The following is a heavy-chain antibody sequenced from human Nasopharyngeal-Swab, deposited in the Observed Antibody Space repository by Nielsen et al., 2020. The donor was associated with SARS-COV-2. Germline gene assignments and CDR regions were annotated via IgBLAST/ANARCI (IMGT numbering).Heavy chain of an antibody. CDR2: MNPNSGNT. V-gene: IGHV1-8*01. Sequence: WVRQAPGQGHEWMGWMNPNSGNTGYAQKFQGRVTMTRNTSISTAYMELSSLRSDDTAVYYCARGFIVATIFHYYYYMDVWGKGTTVTVSS. J-gene: IGHJ6*03. D-gene: IGHD5-12*01. CDR3: ARGFIVATIFHYYYYMDV.